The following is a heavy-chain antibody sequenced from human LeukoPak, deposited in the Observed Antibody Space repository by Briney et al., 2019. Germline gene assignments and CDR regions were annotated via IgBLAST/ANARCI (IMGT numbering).Heavy chain of an antibody. J-gene: IGHJ4*02. D-gene: IGHD3-16*02. CDR3: HRSYPYDY. Sequence: GGSLRLSCAASGFSFSNAWMTWVRQAPGKGLEWVGRIKSKTDGGTIDYAAPVKGRFTISRDDSKNTLYLRMNSLDTEDTAVYFCHRSYPYDYWGQGTLVTVSS. CDR1: GFSFSNAW. CDR2: IKSKTDGGTI. V-gene: IGHV3-15*01.